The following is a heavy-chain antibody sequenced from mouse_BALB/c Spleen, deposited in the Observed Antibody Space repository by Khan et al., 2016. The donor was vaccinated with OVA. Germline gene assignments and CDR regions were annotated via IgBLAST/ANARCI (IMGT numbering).Heavy chain of an antibody. V-gene: IGHV14-1*02. CDR1: GFNIKDYY. CDR2: IDPENGET. J-gene: IGHJ3*01. Sequence: VQLQQSGAELVRPGALVKLSCKASGFNIKDYYIHWVKQSPEQDLEWIGWIDPENGETVYDPKFQDKATITADTTSNTAYLQLSRLTSEDTAVYYCTRSGYSAWFAYWGQGTPVTVSA. CDR3: TRSGYSAWFAY.